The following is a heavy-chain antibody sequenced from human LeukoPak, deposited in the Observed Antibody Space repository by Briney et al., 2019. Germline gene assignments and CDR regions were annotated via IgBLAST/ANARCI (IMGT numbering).Heavy chain of an antibody. Sequence: ASMKVSCKASGYTFTSYYMHWVRQAPGQGLEWMGIINPSGGSTSYAQKFQGRVTMTRDTSTSTVYMELSSLRSEDTAVYYCARLPYYDFWSGGIDYWGQGTLVTVSS. D-gene: IGHD3-3*01. J-gene: IGHJ4*02. CDR3: ARLPYYDFWSGGIDY. V-gene: IGHV1-46*01. CDR1: GYTFTSYY. CDR2: INPSGGST.